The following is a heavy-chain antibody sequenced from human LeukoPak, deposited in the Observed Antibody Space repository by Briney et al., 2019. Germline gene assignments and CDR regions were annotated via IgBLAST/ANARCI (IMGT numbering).Heavy chain of an antibody. J-gene: IGHJ4*02. CDR2: IIPIFGTA. Sequence: GASVKVSCKASGGTFSSYAISWVRQAPGQGLEWMGGIIPIFGTANYAQKFQGRVTITTDESTSTAYMELSSLRSEDTAVYYCARAWASIGTMIPYYFDYWGQGTLVTVSS. D-gene: IGHD3-22*01. CDR3: ARAWASIGTMIPYYFDY. CDR1: GGTFSSYA. V-gene: IGHV1-69*05.